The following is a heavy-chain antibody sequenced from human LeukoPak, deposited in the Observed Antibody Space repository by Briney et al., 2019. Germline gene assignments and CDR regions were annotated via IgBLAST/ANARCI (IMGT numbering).Heavy chain of an antibody. V-gene: IGHV3-33*01. CDR1: GFTFRNYG. Sequence: GGSLRLSCVTSGFTFRNYGMHWVRQAPGKGLEWVAVIWNDGSNKYYADSVKGRFIISRDNSKNTLYLQMNSLRAEDTAVYYCARRGPSRHHLDYWGQGTLVTVSS. CDR2: IWNDGSNK. CDR3: ARRGPSRHHLDY. J-gene: IGHJ4*02. D-gene: IGHD3-16*01.